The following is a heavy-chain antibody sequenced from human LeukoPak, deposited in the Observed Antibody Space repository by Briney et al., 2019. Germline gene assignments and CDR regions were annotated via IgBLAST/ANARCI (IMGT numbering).Heavy chain of an antibody. CDR1: GFTFSSYA. CDR2: ISGSGGST. Sequence: PGESLRLSCAASGFTFSSYAMSWVRQAPGKGLEWVSAISGSGGSTYYADSVKGRFTISRDNSKNTLYLQMNSLRAEDTAVYYCAKVGGYSYGFQYSAPFDYWGQGTLVTVSS. D-gene: IGHD5-18*01. CDR3: AKVGGYSYGFQYSAPFDY. J-gene: IGHJ4*02. V-gene: IGHV3-23*01.